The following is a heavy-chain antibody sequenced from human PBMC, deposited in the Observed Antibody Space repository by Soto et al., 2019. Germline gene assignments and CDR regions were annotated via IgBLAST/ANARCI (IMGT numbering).Heavy chain of an antibody. Sequence: SETLSLTCDVYGGSVSCYICTWIRQIPGKGLQWIRQINHSGSANCNQSLKSRVTKSLHTSNSNFSMELISVTAADTAVYYCARGLITGSQYSGGWYYFDSWGQGTQVTVS. J-gene: IGHJ4*02. CDR1: GGSVSCYI. CDR2: INHSGSA. D-gene: IGHD1-26*01. V-gene: IGHV4-34*01. CDR3: ARGLITGSQYSGGWYYFDS.